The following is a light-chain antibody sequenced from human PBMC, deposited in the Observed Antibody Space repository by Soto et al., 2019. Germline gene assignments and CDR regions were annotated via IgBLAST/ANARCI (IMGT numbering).Light chain of an antibody. CDR3: QQRSNRPQT. V-gene: IGKV3-11*01. CDR2: EAS. Sequence: EIELTQSPATLSLSPGERATLSCRASQSIFTSLAWYKQRPGQAPRLLIYEASTRATGIPARFSGSGSGTEFTLTISSLESEDFEVYYCQQRSNRPQTFGQGTKVDIK. CDR1: QSIFTS. J-gene: IGKJ1*01.